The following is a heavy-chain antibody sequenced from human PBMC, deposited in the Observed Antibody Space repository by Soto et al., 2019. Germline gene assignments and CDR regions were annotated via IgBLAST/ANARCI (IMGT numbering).Heavy chain of an antibody. V-gene: IGHV4-4*02. J-gene: IGHJ4*02. CDR1: GGSISSFNW. CDR3: AKKYCSGGSCYWYFDY. CDR2: SHHSGST. D-gene: IGHD2-15*01. Sequence: ETLSLTCAVSGGSISSFNWWSWVRQPPGKGLEWIGESHHSGSTNYNPSLKSRVTISVDKSKNQFSLKLSSVTAADTAVYYCAKKYCSGGSCYWYFDYWGQGTLVTVSS.